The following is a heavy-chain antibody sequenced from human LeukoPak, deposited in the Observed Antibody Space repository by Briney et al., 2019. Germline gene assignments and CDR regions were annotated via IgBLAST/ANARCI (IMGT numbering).Heavy chain of an antibody. CDR1: GGTFSSYA. V-gene: IGHV1-69*13. CDR3: ARVLYDRRPRSMDV. Sequence: ASVKVSCKASGGTFSSYAISWVRQAPGQGLEWMGGIIPIFGTANYAQKFQGRVTITADESTSTAYMELSSLRSEDTAVYYCARVLYDRRPRSMDVWGQGTTVTVFS. J-gene: IGHJ6*02. D-gene: IGHD3-22*01. CDR2: IIPIFGTA.